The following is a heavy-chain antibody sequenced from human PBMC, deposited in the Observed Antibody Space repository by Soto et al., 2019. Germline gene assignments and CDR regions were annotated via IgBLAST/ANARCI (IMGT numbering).Heavy chain of an antibody. J-gene: IGHJ4*02. Sequence: PGGSLRLSCAASGFTFSNYDMHWVRQVTGKGLEWVSTIGTAGDTYYPGSVKGRFTISRENAKNSLYLQMNSLRAEDTVVYYCARGRLISLYYFDYWGQGTLVTSPQ. V-gene: IGHV3-13*01. D-gene: IGHD2-15*01. CDR3: ARGRLISLYYFDY. CDR2: IGTAGDT. CDR1: GFTFSNYD.